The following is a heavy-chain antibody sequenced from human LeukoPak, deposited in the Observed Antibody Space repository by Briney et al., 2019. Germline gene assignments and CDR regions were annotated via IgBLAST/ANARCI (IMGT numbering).Heavy chain of an antibody. CDR1: GGSISSGSYY. V-gene: IGHV4-61*02. J-gene: IGHJ2*01. D-gene: IGHD6-13*01. Sequence: SQTLSLTCTASGGSISSGSYYWSWIRQPAGKGLEWIGRIYTSGSTNYNPSLKSRVTISVDTSKNQFSLKLSSVTAADTAVYYCARVRAAAGPYWYFDLWGRGTLVTVSS. CDR3: ARVRAAAGPYWYFDL. CDR2: IYTSGST.